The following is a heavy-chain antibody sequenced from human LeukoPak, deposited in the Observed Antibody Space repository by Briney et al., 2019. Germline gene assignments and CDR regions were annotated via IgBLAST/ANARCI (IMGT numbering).Heavy chain of an antibody. Sequence: PGGSLRLSCAASGFSIRGYWMHWVRQAPGKGLMWVSRIKSDGSWTNYADSVRGRFTISRDNAKNTLFLQMVGLRAEDTAIYYCVRDGDACDFDLWGQGILVTVSS. V-gene: IGHV3-74*01. CDR3: VRDGDACDFDL. CDR2: IKSDGSWT. CDR1: GFSIRGYW. J-gene: IGHJ4*02. D-gene: IGHD7-27*01.